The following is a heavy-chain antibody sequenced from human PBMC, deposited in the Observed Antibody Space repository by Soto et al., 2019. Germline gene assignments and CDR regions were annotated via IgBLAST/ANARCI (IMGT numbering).Heavy chain of an antibody. CDR1: GFTFSIYV. CDR3: ARVQGTARNAFDV. Sequence: ESGGGLIQPGGSLRLSCEASGFTFSIYVMTWVRQAPGKGLDWVSAVSGSAGSKYYADSVKGRFSISRDNSKNILYLQMNSLTADDTALYYCARVQGTARNAFDVWGPGTMVTVSS. D-gene: IGHD6-6*01. V-gene: IGHV3-23*01. J-gene: IGHJ3*01. CDR2: VSGSAGSK.